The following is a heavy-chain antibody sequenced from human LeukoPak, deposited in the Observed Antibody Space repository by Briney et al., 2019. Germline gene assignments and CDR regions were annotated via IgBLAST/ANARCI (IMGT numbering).Heavy chain of an antibody. CDR1: GGSISSGDYY. V-gene: IGHV4-30-4*01. CDR2: TYYSGST. J-gene: IGHJ5*02. D-gene: IGHD3-22*01. Sequence: MSSETLSLTCTVSGGSISSGDYYWSWIRQPPGKGLEWIGYTYYSGSTYYNPSLKSRATISVDTSKNQFTLKLTSVTAADTAVYYCAGPYYYDSRIDPWGQGTLVTVSS. CDR3: AGPYYYDSRIDP.